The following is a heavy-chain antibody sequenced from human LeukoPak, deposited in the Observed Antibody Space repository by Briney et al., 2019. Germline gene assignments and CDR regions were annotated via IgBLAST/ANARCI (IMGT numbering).Heavy chain of an antibody. Sequence: PGGSLRLSCAAPGFTFSSYGMHWVRQAPGKGLEWVAVIWYDGNYKYYGDSVKGRFTISRDNSKNTLYLQMNSLKAEDTAIYYCARRLGLSYFDYWGQGTLVTVSS. CDR1: GFTFSSYG. D-gene: IGHD3-16*02. J-gene: IGHJ4*02. CDR3: ARRLGLSYFDY. V-gene: IGHV3-33*01. CDR2: IWYDGNYK.